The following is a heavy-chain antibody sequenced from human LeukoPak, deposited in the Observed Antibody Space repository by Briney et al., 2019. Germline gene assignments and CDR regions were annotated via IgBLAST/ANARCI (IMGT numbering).Heavy chain of an antibody. Sequence: SETLSLTCTVSGASISTYYWSWIRQPPGKGLEWIGYLFFGGSTNYNPSLKSRVTISSDTSKNQLSLKLTSVTAADTAVYYCARAGGGWSFDYLGQGTLVTVPS. V-gene: IGHV4-59*01. D-gene: IGHD6-19*01. J-gene: IGHJ4*02. CDR2: LFFGGST. CDR1: GASISTYY. CDR3: ARAGGGWSFDY.